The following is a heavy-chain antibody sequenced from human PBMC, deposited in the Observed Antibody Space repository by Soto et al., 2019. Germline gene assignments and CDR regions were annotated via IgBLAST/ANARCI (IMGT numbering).Heavy chain of an antibody. CDR2: IYDSGAT. J-gene: IGHJ5*02. CDR3: ARDLARSCSGGSCWLDP. CDR1: GGSINRGGYY. D-gene: IGHD2-15*01. Sequence: SETLSLTCTVSGGSINRGGYYWSWIRQHPGKGLEYIGYIYDSGATYYNPSLKSRVTILIDTSKNQFSLQLSSVTAADTAVYFCARDLARSCSGGSCWLDPWGPGTLVTVSS. V-gene: IGHV4-31*03.